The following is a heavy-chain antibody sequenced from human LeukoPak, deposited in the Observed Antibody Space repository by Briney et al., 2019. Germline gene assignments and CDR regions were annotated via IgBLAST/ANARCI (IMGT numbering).Heavy chain of an antibody. CDR3: GYVWYGMDV. CDR2: INHSGST. D-gene: IGHD3-16*01. V-gene: IGHV4-34*01. Sequence: KSSETLSLTCAVYGGSFSGYYWSWIRQPPGKGLEWIGEINHSGSTNYNPSLKSRVTISVDTSKNQFSLKLSSVTAADTAVYYCGYVWYGMDVWGQGTTVTVSS. CDR1: GGSFSGYY. J-gene: IGHJ6*02.